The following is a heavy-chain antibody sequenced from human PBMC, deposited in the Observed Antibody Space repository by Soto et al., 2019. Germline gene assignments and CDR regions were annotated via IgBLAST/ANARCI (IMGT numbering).Heavy chain of an antibody. CDR2: ISTDNGNT. J-gene: IGHJ4*02. V-gene: IGHV1-18*01. CDR3: AATYCSGGSCYGAPFDY. Sequence: PSVKVSCKASGYTFTNSGISWVRQAPGQGLEWMGWISTDNGNTNYAQHLQERVTMTTDTSTSTAYMELSSLRSEDTAVYYCAATYCSGGSCYGAPFDYWGQGTLVTVSS. D-gene: IGHD2-15*01. CDR1: GYTFTNSG.